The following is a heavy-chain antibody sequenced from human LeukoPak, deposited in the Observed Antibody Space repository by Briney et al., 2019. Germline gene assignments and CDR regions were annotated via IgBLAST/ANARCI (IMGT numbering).Heavy chain of an antibody. CDR2: ISGNSVTI. Sequence: PGESLRLSCTASGSTFSTYPMTWVRQAPGQGLECVSAISGNSVTIYYADSVKGRFTISRDNSKNTLYLQMYSLRAEDTAVYYCAKILSGTYSFDLWGQGTLVTVSS. CDR3: AKILSGTYSFDL. V-gene: IGHV3-23*01. D-gene: IGHD1-26*01. J-gene: IGHJ4*02. CDR1: GSTFSTYP.